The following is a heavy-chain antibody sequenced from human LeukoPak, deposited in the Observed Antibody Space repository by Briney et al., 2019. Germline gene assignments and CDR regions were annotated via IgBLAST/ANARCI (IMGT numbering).Heavy chain of an antibody. CDR3: ASSYDFWSGSPYYYYGMDV. Sequence: GGSLRLSCAASGFTFSSYWMSWVRQAPGKGLEWVANIKQDGSEKYYVDSVKGRFTISRDNSKNTLYLQMNSLRAEDTAVYYCASSYDFWSGSPYYYYGMDVWGQGTTVTVSS. CDR1: GFTFSSYW. CDR2: IKQDGSEK. D-gene: IGHD3-3*01. J-gene: IGHJ6*02. V-gene: IGHV3-7*03.